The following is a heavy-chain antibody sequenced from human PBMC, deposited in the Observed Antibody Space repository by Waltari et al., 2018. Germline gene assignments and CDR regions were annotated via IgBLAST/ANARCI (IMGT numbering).Heavy chain of an antibody. Sequence: DVQLMESGGGLVKPGGSLRLSCAASGFTFSSYNMNWVRQAPGKGLGGVSSISATGGYIHYADAVKGRFTISRDNAKNSLYLQMSSLRDEDTAVYYCARGGWGFYLDLWGQGALVTVSS. CDR2: ISATGGYI. V-gene: IGHV3-21*01. J-gene: IGHJ5*02. CDR3: ARGGWGFYLDL. D-gene: IGHD7-27*01. CDR1: GFTFSSYN.